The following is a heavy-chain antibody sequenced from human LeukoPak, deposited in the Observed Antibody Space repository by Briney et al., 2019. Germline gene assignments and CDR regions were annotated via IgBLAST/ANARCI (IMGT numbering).Heavy chain of an antibody. CDR1: GFTFSDYA. CDR2: ISGHGGTT. D-gene: IGHD1-14*01. Sequence: HPGGSLRLSCAASGFTFSDYAMNWVRQAPGKGLEWVSTISGHGGTTYYADSVKGRFTISRDFSKNTLYLQMNGLRAEDTAVYYCAKSGGTQMDFDYWGLGTLVTASS. V-gene: IGHV3-23*01. CDR3: AKSGGTQMDFDY. J-gene: IGHJ4*02.